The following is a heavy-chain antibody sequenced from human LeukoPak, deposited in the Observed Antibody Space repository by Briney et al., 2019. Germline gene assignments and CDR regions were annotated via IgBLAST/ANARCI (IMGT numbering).Heavy chain of an antibody. V-gene: IGHV1-18*01. CDR2: ISAYNGNT. J-gene: IGHJ5*02. D-gene: IGHD3-3*01. CDR3: ARDTIFGAVGGDWFDP. Sequence: GASVTVSCKASGYTFTSYGISWVRQAPGQGLEWMGWISAYNGNTNYAQKLQGRVTMTTDTSTSTAYMELRSLRSDDTAVYYCARDTIFGAVGGDWFDPWGQGTLVTVSS. CDR1: GYTFTSYG.